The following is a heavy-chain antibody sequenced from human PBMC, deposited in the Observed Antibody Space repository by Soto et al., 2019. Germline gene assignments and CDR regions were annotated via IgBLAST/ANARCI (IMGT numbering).Heavy chain of an antibody. V-gene: IGHV1-69*12. D-gene: IGHD1-1*01. J-gene: IGHJ6*02. CDR2: IIPIFRTP. CDR3: ARDKRRGQLGGNYYYALDV. Sequence: QVQLVQSGAEVLKPGSSVKLSCKTSGDTFDTFAISWVRQAPGQGLEWMGGIIPIFRTPDYTQKFQGRVTITADVSTSTAYMELCSLRSEDTAVYYCARDKRRGQLGGNYYYALDVRGQGTTVTVSS. CDR1: GDTFDTFA.